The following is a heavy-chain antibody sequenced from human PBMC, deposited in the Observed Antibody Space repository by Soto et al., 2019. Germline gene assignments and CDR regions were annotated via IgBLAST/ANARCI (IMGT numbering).Heavy chain of an antibody. CDR1: GYTFTSYC. J-gene: IGHJ4*02. D-gene: IGHD3-3*01. CDR2: ISAYNGNT. Sequence: ASVKVSCKSSGYTFTSYCISWVRQAPGQGLEWMGWISAYNGNTNYAQKLQGRVTMTTDTSTSTAYMELRSLRSDDTAVYYCAREFLEWPYDYWGQGTLVTVSS. CDR3: AREFLEWPYDY. V-gene: IGHV1-18*04.